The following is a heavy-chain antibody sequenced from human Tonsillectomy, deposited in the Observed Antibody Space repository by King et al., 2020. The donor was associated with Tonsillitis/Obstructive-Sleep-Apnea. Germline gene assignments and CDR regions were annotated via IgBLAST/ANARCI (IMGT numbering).Heavy chain of an antibody. J-gene: IGHJ3*02. CDR1: GFSLSTTGVG. Sequence: TLKESGPTLVKPTQTLTLTCTFSGFSLSTTGVGVGWIRQPPGKALEWLALIYWGDDKRYSPSLKSRLTITKDTSKNQVVLTMTNMDPVDTATYYCAHRRLRIYPSDAFDIWGQGTMVTVSS. CDR2: IYWGDDK. V-gene: IGHV2-5*02. CDR3: AHRRLRIYPSDAFDI. D-gene: IGHD2-15*01.